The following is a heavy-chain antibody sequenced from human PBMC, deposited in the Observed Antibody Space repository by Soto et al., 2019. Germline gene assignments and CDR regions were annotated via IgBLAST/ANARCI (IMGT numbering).Heavy chain of an antibody. D-gene: IGHD6-13*01. Sequence: QVQLVQSGAEVKKPGASVKVSCKASGYTFTSYGISWVRQAPGQGLEWMGWISAYNGNTNYAQKLQGRVTMTTDTSTSTAYMELRSMRSDDTAVYYCARSLWKQLDPDDAFDIWGQGTMVTVSS. V-gene: IGHV1-18*01. CDR2: ISAYNGNT. CDR3: ARSLWKQLDPDDAFDI. J-gene: IGHJ3*02. CDR1: GYTFTSYG.